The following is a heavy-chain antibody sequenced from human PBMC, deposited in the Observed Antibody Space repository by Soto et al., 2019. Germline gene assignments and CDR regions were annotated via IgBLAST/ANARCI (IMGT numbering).Heavy chain of an antibody. D-gene: IGHD5-18*01. CDR1: GGSFSGYY. J-gene: IGHJ4*02. Sequence: PSETLSLTCAVYGGSFSGYYWSWIRQPPGKGLEWIGEINHSGSTNYNPSLKSRVTISVDPSKNHFSLKLSSVTAADTAVYYCASRASGYSYGDWGQGTLVTVSS. CDR3: ASRASGYSYGD. CDR2: INHSGST. V-gene: IGHV4-34*01.